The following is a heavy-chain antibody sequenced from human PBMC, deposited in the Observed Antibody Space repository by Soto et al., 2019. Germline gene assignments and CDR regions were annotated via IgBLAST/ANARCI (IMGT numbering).Heavy chain of an antibody. J-gene: IGHJ6*02. CDR2: IYHIGST. Sequence: SETLSLTCAVSGGSVSSTNWWSWVRQSPGKGLEWIGDIYHIGSTNYNPSLKSRVTISVDTSKNQFSLKLSSVTAADTAVYYCARASITMVRGVISGNPKTYYYYGMDAWGQGTTVTVSS. D-gene: IGHD3-10*01. CDR1: GGSVSSTNW. V-gene: IGHV4-4*02. CDR3: ARASITMVRGVISGNPKTYYYYGMDA.